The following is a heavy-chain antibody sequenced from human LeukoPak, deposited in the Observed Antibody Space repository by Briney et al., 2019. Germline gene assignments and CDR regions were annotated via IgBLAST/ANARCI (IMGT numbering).Heavy chain of an antibody. J-gene: IGHJ4*02. D-gene: IGHD1-26*01. CDR2: IDPNTGGT. V-gene: IGHV1-2*06. CDR1: GYTFTNYY. Sequence: ASVKVFCKTSGYTFTNYYIHWVRQAPGQGLECMGRIDPNTGGTKSAKNFQGRVTMTRDTSISTAYMALSGLRSDDTAVYYCASLYDIVGTTVDYWGQGTLVTVSS. CDR3: ASLYDIVGTTVDY.